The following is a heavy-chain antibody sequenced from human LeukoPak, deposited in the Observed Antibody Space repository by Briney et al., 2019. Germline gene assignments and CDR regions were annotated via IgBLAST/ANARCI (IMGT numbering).Heavy chain of an antibody. CDR1: GYTFTGYY. Sequence: ASVKVSCKASGYTFTGYYMHWVRQAPGQGVEWMGWINPNSGGTNYAQKFQGRVTMTRDTSISTAYMELSRLRSDDTAVYYCARDPWSDNWFDPWGQGTLVTVSS. J-gene: IGHJ5*02. CDR2: INPNSGGT. CDR3: ARDPWSDNWFDP. V-gene: IGHV1-2*02.